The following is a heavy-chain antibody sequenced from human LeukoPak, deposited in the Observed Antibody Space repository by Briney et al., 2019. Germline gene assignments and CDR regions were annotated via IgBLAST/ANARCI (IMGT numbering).Heavy chain of an antibody. CDR1: GGSISSYY. Sequence: SETLSLTCIVSGGSISSYYWSWIRQPPGKGLEWIGYMSKSGSTNYNPSLQSRVTILVDTSKNQFSLKLSSATAAATAVYYCARHKGSSTWYPFDYWGQGTLVTVSS. D-gene: IGHD6-13*01. CDR2: MSKSGST. J-gene: IGHJ4*02. CDR3: ARHKGSSTWYPFDY. V-gene: IGHV4-59*08.